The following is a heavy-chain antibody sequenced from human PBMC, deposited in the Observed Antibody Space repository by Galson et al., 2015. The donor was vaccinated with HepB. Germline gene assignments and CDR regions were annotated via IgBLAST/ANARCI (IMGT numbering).Heavy chain of an antibody. D-gene: IGHD3-10*01. Sequence: SLRLSCAASGFRFNNYAMSWVRRAPGKGLEWVSGMSGSGGSTYYVDSVKGRFTISRDNSKNTLWLQMNSMRVEDTAVYYCAKNPYYARNCYYSFDYWGRGTLVTVSS. CDR3: AKNPYYARNCYYSFDY. CDR2: MSGSGGST. J-gene: IGHJ4*02. V-gene: IGHV3-23*01. CDR1: GFRFNNYA.